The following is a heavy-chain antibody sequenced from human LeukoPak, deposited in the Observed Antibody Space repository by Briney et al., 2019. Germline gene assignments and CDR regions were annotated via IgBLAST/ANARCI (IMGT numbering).Heavy chain of an antibody. CDR3: ARFGLGKHIEVAGIPFDI. Sequence: GASVKVSCKTSNYTFTNYGISWLRQAPGQGLEWMGWSSAYSGNTVYAQKFQGRVTMTTDISTSTAHMELRSLRSDDTAVYYCARFGLGKHIEVAGIPFDIWGQGTMVTVSS. J-gene: IGHJ3*02. CDR1: NYTFTNYG. D-gene: IGHD6-19*01. CDR2: SSAYSGNT. V-gene: IGHV1-18*01.